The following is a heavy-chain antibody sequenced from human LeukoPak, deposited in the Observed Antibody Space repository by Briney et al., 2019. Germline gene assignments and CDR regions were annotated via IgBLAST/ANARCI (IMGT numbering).Heavy chain of an antibody. CDR2: INHSGST. D-gene: IGHD3-3*01. V-gene: IGHV4-34*01. Sequence: SETLSLTCAVYGGSFSGYYWSWIRQPPGKGLEWIGEINHSGSTNYNPSLKSRVTISVDTSKNQFSLKLSSVTAADTAVYYCARRSGYYEFWSGYYYWGQGTLVTVSS. CDR1: GGSFSGYY. CDR3: ARRSGYYEFWSGYYY. J-gene: IGHJ4*02.